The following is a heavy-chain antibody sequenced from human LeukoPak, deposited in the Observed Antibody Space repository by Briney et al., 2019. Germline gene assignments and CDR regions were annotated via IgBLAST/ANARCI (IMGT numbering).Heavy chain of an antibody. CDR1: GYTLTELS. D-gene: IGHD4-23*01. V-gene: IGHV1-24*01. J-gene: IGHJ5*02. CDR2: FDPEDGET. CDR3: ATEPRRWVVPPWFDP. Sequence: ASVKVSCKVSGYTLTELSMHWVRQAPGKGLEWMGGFDPEDGETIYAQKFQGRVTTTEDTSTDTAYMELSSLRSEDTAVYYCATEPRRWVVPPWFDPWGQGTLVTVSS.